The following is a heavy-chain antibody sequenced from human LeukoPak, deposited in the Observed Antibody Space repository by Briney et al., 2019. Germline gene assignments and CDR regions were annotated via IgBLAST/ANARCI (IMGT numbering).Heavy chain of an antibody. Sequence: SETLSLTCTVSGGSISSYYWSWIRQPPGQGLEWIGYIYYSGGTNYNTFLKSRVTISVATSKNQFSLKLSSVTAADTAVYSCARDLKSSDGIIWFDPWGQGTLVTVSS. J-gene: IGHJ5*02. V-gene: IGHV4-59*01. CDR1: GGSISSYY. CDR3: ARDLKSSDGIIWFDP. D-gene: IGHD5-24*01. CDR2: IYYSGGT.